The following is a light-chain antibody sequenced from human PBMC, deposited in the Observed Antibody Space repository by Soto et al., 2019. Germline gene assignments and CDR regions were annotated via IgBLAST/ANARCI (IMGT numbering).Light chain of an antibody. J-gene: IGKJ1*01. CDR3: QQYGRSPPWT. Sequence: VLTQSPGTLSLSPGERATISCRASQSISSSYLAWYQHKPGQAPRLLIYGASSRATGIPHRFTGSGSGTDFTLAISRLEPEDFAVYYCQQYGRSPPWTFGQGTKVEIK. CDR2: GAS. V-gene: IGKV3-20*01. CDR1: QSISSSY.